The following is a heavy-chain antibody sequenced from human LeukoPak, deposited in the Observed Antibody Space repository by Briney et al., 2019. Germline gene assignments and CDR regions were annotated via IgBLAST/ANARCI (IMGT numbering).Heavy chain of an antibody. CDR1: GFTFSSYD. D-gene: IGHD1-26*01. CDR3: ARGPLGEHAFDI. J-gene: IGHJ3*02. V-gene: IGHV3-13*01. CDR2: IGTAGDT. Sequence: GGSLRLSCAASGFTFSSYDMHWVRQATGKGLEWVSAIGTAGDTYYPGSVKGRFTISRENAKNSLYLQVNSLRAGDTAVYYCARGPLGEHAFDIWGQGTMVTVSS.